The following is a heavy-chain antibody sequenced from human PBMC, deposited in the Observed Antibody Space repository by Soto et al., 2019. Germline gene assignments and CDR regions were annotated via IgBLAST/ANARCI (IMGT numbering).Heavy chain of an antibody. CDR2: IIPIFGTA. D-gene: IGHD2-8*01. Sequence: SVKVSCKASGGTFSSYAISWVRQAPGQGLEWMGGIIPIFGTANYAQKFQGRVTITEDESTSTAYMELSSRRSEDTAVYYCAIVSDMELMVYARTAYGRDFWGQGPTVAVS. CDR3: AIVSDMELMVYARTAYGRDF. V-gene: IGHV1-69*13. CDR1: GGTFSSYA. J-gene: IGHJ6*02.